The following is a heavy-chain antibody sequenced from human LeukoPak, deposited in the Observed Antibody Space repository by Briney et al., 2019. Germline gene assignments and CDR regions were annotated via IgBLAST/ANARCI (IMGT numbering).Heavy chain of an antibody. V-gene: IGHV3-73*01. D-gene: IGHD5-12*01. CDR2: IRSKANSYAT. J-gene: IGHJ4*02. CDR3: TRHWATG. CDR1: GFKFSNYW. Sequence: PGGSLRLSCAASGFKFSNYWMHWVRQASGKGLEWVGRIRSKANSYATAYAASVKGRFTISRDDSKNTAYLQMNSLKTEDTAVYYCTRHWATGWGQGTLVTVSS.